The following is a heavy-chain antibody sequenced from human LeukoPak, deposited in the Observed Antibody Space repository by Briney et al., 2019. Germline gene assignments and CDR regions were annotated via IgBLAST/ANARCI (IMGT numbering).Heavy chain of an antibody. CDR3: ARLRITMVRGVIYFDP. CDR1: GYSFTSYW. Sequence: GESLKISCKGSGYSFTSYWISWVRQMPGKGLEWMGRIVPSDSYTNYSPSFQGHVTISADKSISTAYLQWSSLKASDTAMYYCARLRITMVRGVIYFDPWGQGTLVTVSS. V-gene: IGHV5-10-1*01. J-gene: IGHJ5*02. D-gene: IGHD3-10*01. CDR2: IVPSDSYT.